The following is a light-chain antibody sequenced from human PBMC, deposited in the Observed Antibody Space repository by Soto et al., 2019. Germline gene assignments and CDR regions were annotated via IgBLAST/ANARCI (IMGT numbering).Light chain of an antibody. Sequence: QSVLTQPPSASGTPGQRVTISCSGSGSNVGTSYVYWYQQLPGTAPKLLIYAHNQRPSGVPDRFSGTKSGTSSSLAIRGLRSDDEADYYCAAWNDSLSGRVFGGGTKVTVL. CDR3: AAWNDSLSGRV. CDR2: AHN. J-gene: IGLJ3*02. V-gene: IGLV1-47*01. CDR1: GSNVGTSY.